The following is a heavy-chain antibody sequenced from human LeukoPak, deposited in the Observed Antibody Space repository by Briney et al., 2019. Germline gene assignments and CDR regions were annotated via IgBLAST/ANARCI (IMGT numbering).Heavy chain of an antibody. V-gene: IGHV4-59*01. CDR1: GGSITSYY. Sequence: SETLSLTCTVSGGSITSYYWSWIQQPPGKGLEWIGYIYFSGSTNYNPSLKSRVTISVDTSKNQFSLKLSSVTAADTAVYYCARARDGYNLDAFDIWGQGTMVTVSS. CDR2: IYFSGST. D-gene: IGHD5-24*01. CDR3: ARARDGYNLDAFDI. J-gene: IGHJ3*02.